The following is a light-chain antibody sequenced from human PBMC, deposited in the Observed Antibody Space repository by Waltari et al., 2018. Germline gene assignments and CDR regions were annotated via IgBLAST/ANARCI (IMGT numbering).Light chain of an antibody. CDR2: DVS. J-gene: IGLJ1*01. CDR1: NRDIGLYDY. V-gene: IGLV2-14*03. CDR3: SSYTATDTYV. Sequence: SALTQPASMSGYPGQSITISCTGTNRDIGLYDYVSWYQQPPGKAPKLIISDVSKRPSGGPARFSGSVSGYTASLTISGLQAEDEADYYCSSYTATDTYVFGSGTTVIVL.